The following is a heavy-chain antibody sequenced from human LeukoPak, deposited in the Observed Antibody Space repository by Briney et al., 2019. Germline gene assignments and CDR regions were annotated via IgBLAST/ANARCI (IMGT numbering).Heavy chain of an antibody. J-gene: IGHJ4*02. CDR3: ARDLTLGKPDYFDH. Sequence: GGSLKLSCVASGFSFTNYDIHWVRQAPGRGLEWVAVTSLDGSNKLYTDTVRGRFIISRDNSKNTVYLQMDSLRAEDTAVYYCARDLTLGKPDYFDHWGQGTLVTVSS. V-gene: IGHV3-30-3*01. CDR1: GFSFTNYD. D-gene: IGHD7-27*01. CDR2: TSLDGSNK.